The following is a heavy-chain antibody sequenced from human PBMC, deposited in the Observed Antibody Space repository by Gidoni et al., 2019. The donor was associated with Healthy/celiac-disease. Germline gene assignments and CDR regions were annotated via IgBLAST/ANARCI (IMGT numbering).Heavy chain of an antibody. J-gene: IGHJ6*03. CDR2: ISSNGGST. CDR1: GFTFSSYA. Sequence: EVQLVESGGGLVKPGGSLRLSCSASGFTFSSYAMHWVRQAPGKGLEYVSAISSNGGSTYYADSVKGRFTISRDNSKNTLYLQMSSLRAEDTAVYYCVLGDPWDYYYMDVWGKGTTVTVSS. D-gene: IGHD3-16*01. CDR3: VLGDPWDYYYMDV. V-gene: IGHV3-64D*09.